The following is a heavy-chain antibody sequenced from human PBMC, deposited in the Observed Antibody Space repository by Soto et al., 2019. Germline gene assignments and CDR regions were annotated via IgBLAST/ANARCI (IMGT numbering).Heavy chain of an antibody. Sequence: VQLQESGPGLVKPSQTLSLTCTVSSGSISSADYYWSWIRQPPGKGLEWIGYIYYTGSAYYNPSRKSRVTRSVDTSKNQFSLKVTFVTAADTAVYYCASGGSSNWFDPWGQGTLVTVSS. V-gene: IGHV4-30-4*01. J-gene: IGHJ5*02. CDR2: IYYTGSA. CDR3: ASGGSSNWFDP. D-gene: IGHD1-26*01. CDR1: SGSISSADYY.